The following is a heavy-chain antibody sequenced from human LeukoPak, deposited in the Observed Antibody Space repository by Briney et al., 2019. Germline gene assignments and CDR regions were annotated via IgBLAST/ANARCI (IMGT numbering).Heavy chain of an antibody. V-gene: IGHV4-34*01. J-gene: IGHJ3*02. D-gene: IGHD1-14*01. Sequence: SETLSLTCAVYGGSFSGYYWSWIRQPPGKGLEWVGEINHSGSTNYNPSLKSRVTVSVDTSKKQFSLNLSSVTAADTAVYYCARREITFDAFDIWGQGTMVTVSS. CDR3: ARREITFDAFDI. CDR1: GGSFSGYY. CDR2: INHSGST.